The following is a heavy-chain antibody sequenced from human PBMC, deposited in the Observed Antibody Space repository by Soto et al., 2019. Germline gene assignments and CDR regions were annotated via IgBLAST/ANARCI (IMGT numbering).Heavy chain of an antibody. Sequence: EVQLVETGGGLIQPGGSLRLSCAASGFTVSSNYMSWVRQAPGKGLEWVSVIYSGGSTYYADSVKGRFTISRDNSKNTLYLQMNSRRADDTAVYYCAGASSAWSAHTGPGYFDLWGRGTVVTASS. CDR2: IYSGGST. V-gene: IGHV3-53*02. D-gene: IGHD6-19*01. J-gene: IGHJ2*01. CDR1: GFTVSSNY. CDR3: AGASSAWSAHTGPGYFDL.